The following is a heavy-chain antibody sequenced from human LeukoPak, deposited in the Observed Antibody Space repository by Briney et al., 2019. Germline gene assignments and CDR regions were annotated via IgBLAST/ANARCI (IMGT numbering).Heavy chain of an antibody. CDR3: ARGGPWTYYYDSSGYYGDY. J-gene: IGHJ4*02. CDR1: GITLSNYG. V-gene: IGHV3-21*01. CDR2: IRSSSSYI. D-gene: IGHD3-22*01. Sequence: PGGSLRLSCAVSGITLSNYGMSWVRQAPGKGLEWVSSIRSSSSYIYYADSVKGRFTISRDNAKNSLYLQMNSLRAEDTAVYYCARGGPWTYYYDSSGYYGDYWGQGTLVTVSS.